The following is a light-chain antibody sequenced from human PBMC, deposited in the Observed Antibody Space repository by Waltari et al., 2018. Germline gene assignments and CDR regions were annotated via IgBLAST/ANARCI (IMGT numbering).Light chain of an antibody. CDR3: GSYTSSGTLL. CDR1: RRALGGYDL. CDR2: DVT. J-gene: IGLJ3*02. Sequence: QSALTQPASVPGSPVQSITIPCTGTRRALGGYDLVACYQQHPGKVPKLMIYDVTKRPSGVSDRFSGSKSGNTASLTISGLQADDEADYYCGSYTSSGTLLFGGGTTLTVL. V-gene: IGLV2-14*01.